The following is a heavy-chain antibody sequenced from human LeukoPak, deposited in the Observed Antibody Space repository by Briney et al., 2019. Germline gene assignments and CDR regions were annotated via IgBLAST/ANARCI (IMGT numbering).Heavy chain of an antibody. J-gene: IGHJ4*02. D-gene: IGHD3-3*01. Sequence: SETLSLTCTVSGGSISSSSYYWGWIRQPPGKGLEWIGSIYYSGSTYYNPSLKSRVTISVDTSKNQFSLKLSSVTAADTAVYYCASFWGPHDFWEPLDYWGQGTLVTVSS. CDR3: ASFWGPHDFWEPLDY. CDR2: IYYSGST. CDR1: GGSISSSSYY. V-gene: IGHV4-39*01.